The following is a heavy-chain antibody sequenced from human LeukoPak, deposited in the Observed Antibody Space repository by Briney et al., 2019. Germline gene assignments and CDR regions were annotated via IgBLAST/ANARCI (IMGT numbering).Heavy chain of an antibody. Sequence: PGGSLRLSCAASGFTFSSYSMNWVRQAPGKGLEWVSSISSSSSYIYYADSVKGRFTISRDNAKNSLYLQMNSLRAADTAVYYCAKSPEAAAPGPPNWFDPWGQGTLVTVSS. CDR1: GFTFSSYS. D-gene: IGHD6-25*01. CDR2: ISSSSSYI. V-gene: IGHV3-21*01. J-gene: IGHJ5*02. CDR3: AKSPEAAAPGPPNWFDP.